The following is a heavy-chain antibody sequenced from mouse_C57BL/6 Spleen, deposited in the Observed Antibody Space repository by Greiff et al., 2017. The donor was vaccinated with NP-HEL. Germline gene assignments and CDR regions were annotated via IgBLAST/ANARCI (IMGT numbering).Heavy chain of an antibody. CDR1: GYTFTSYW. CDR2: IYPGNSDT. Sequence: VQLQQSGTVLARPGASVKMSCKTSGYTFTSYWMHWVKQRPGQGLEWIGAIYPGNSDTSYNQKFKGKAKLTAGTSASTAYMELSSLTNEDSAVYYCTREDYYGSRFAYWGQGTLVTVSA. D-gene: IGHD1-1*01. V-gene: IGHV1-5*01. J-gene: IGHJ3*01. CDR3: TREDYYGSRFAY.